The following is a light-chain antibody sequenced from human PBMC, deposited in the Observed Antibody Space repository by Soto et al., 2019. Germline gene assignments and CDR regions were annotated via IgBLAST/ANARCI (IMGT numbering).Light chain of an antibody. J-gene: IGKJ3*01. CDR3: KQRSNWPLFT. V-gene: IGKV3-11*01. CDR1: QSVSSF. CDR2: DAF. Sequence: DIVLTQSPATLSLSPGERATLSCRASQSVSSFLAWYQHKPGQPPRLLIYDAFNRATGIPARFSGSGSGTDFTLSISSVEPEDFAVYYCKQRSNWPLFTFGPGTKVDIK.